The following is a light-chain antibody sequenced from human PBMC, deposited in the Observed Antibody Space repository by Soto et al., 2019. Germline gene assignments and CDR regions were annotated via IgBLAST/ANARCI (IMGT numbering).Light chain of an antibody. J-gene: IGKJ1*01. V-gene: IGKV3-15*01. Sequence: EIVMTQSPATLSVSPGERATLSCRASQSVSSNLVWYQQKPGQAPRLLIYGASTRATGIPARFSGSGSGTEFTLIISSLQSEDFAVYYCQQYYNWPPWTFGQGTKVEI. CDR1: QSVSSN. CDR2: GAS. CDR3: QQYYNWPPWT.